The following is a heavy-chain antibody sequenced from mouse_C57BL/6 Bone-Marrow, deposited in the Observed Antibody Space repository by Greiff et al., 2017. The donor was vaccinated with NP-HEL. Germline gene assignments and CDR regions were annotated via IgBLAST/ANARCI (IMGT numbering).Heavy chain of an antibody. J-gene: IGHJ3*01. CDR3: ARYPFAY. D-gene: IGHD5-1*01. V-gene: IGHV5-9*01. CDR2: ISGGGTT. Sequence: EVKLMESGGGLVKPGGSLKLSCAASGFTFSSYTMSWVRQTPEKRLEWVATISGGGTTYYPDSVKGRFTISRDNAKNTLYLQMSSLRSEDTALYYCARYPFAYWGQGTLVTVSA. CDR1: GFTFSSYT.